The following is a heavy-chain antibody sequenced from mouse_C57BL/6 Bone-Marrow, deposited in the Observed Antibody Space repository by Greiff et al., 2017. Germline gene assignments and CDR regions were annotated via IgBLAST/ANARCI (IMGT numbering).Heavy chain of an antibody. CDR1: GYSITSGYY. V-gene: IGHV3-6*01. CDR3: ARDSLWYFDV. Sequence: EVKLMESGPGLVKPSQSLSLTCSVTGYSITSGYYWNWIRQFPGNKLEWMGYISYDGSNNYNPSLKNRISITRDTSKNQFFLKLNSVTTEDTATYYCARDSLWYFDVWGTGTTVTGSS. CDR2: ISYDGSN. J-gene: IGHJ1*03. D-gene: IGHD6-2*01.